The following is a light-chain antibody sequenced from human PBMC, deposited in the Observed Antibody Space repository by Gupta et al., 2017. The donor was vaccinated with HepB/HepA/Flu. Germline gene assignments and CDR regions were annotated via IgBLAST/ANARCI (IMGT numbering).Light chain of an antibody. J-gene: IGKJ2*01. Sequence: DIQMTQSPSTVSASVGDRVTFTCRASQGISSWLAWYQQKPGKAPKLLIYGASSFQSGVPLRFCSSRSWTAFSLPISSLLPDDFSTSYCHLANRFPYTFGQGTKLEIK. CDR3: HLANRFPYT. CDR1: QGISSW. V-gene: IGKV1-12*01. CDR2: GAS.